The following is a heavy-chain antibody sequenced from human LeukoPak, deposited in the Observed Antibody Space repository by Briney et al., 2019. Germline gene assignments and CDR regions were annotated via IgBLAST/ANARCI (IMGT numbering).Heavy chain of an antibody. CDR3: ARCGGDGFDI. J-gene: IGHJ3*02. V-gene: IGHV4-59*06. CDR1: GGSISGYY. D-gene: IGHD5-24*01. CDR2: IYYSGST. Sequence: PSETLSLTCTVSGGSISGYYWSWIRRPPGKGLEWIGYIYYSGSTYYNPSLKSRVTISVDTSKNQFSLKLSSVTAADTAVYYCARCGGDGFDIWGQGTMVTVSS.